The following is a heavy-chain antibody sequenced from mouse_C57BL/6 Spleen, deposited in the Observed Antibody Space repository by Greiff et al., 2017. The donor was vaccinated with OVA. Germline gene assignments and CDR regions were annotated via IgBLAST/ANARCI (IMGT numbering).Heavy chain of an antibody. CDR2: ISYDGSN. CDR3: ARKGLPFDY. CDR1: GYSITSGYY. Sequence: ESGPGLVKPSQSLSLTCSVTGYSITSGYYWNWIRQFPGNKLEWMGYISYDGSNNYNPSLKNRISITRDTSKNQFFLKLNSVTTEDTATYYCARKGLPFDYWGQGTTLTVSS. D-gene: IGHD3-3*01. J-gene: IGHJ2*01. V-gene: IGHV3-6*01.